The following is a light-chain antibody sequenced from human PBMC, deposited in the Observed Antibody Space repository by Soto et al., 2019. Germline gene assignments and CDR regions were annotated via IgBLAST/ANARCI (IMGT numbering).Light chain of an antibody. CDR2: SAS. V-gene: IGKV3-20*01. CDR3: QQYSGPGLYT. Sequence: EIVLTQSPGTLSLSPGEGATLSCRASQSVSSTYLAWYQQKPGQAPRLLIYSASSRASGIPARFSGSGSGTDFTLTINRLEPEDFAVYYCQQYSGPGLYTFGQGTKLEIK. CDR1: QSVSSTY. J-gene: IGKJ2*01.